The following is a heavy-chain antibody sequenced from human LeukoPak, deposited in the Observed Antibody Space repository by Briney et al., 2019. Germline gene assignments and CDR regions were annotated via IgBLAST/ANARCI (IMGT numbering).Heavy chain of an antibody. V-gene: IGHV3-23*01. CDR1: GFTFSSYT. Sequence: GGSLRLSCAASGFTFSSYTMSWVRQAPGKGLEWVSAISGSGGSTYYADSVKGRFTISRDNSKNTLYLQMNSLRAEDTAVYYCAKVCDYGDYVDYWGQGTLVTVSS. J-gene: IGHJ4*02. D-gene: IGHD4-17*01. CDR3: AKVCDYGDYVDY. CDR2: ISGSGGST.